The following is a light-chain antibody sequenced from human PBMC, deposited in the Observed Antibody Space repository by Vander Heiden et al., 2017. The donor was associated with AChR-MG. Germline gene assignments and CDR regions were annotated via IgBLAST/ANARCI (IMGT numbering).Light chain of an antibody. Sequence: DIQMTQYPSSLSAYVGDRVTITCRASQGISNYLAWYQQKPGKVPKLLIYAASALQSGVPSRFRGSGSGTDFTLTISSLQPEDVATYYCQKYNSARVTFGQGTKVEIK. J-gene: IGKJ1*01. CDR1: QGISNY. V-gene: IGKV1-27*01. CDR3: QKYNSARVT. CDR2: AAS.